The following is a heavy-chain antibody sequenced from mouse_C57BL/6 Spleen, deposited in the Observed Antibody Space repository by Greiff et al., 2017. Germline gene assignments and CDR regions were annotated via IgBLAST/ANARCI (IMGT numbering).Heavy chain of an antibody. J-gene: IGHJ4*01. V-gene: IGHV5-17*01. CDR2: ISSGSSTI. Sequence: DVKLVESGGGLVKPGASLKLSCAASGFTFSDYGMHWVRQAPEKGLEWVGYISSGSSTIYYADTVKGRFTISRDNAKNTLFLQMTSLRSEDTAMYYCARNFPIENAVDYWGQGTSVTVSS. CDR1: GFTFSDYG. CDR3: ARNFPIENAVDY.